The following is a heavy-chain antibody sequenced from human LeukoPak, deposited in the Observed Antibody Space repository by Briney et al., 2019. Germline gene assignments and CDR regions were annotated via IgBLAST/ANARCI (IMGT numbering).Heavy chain of an antibody. J-gene: IGHJ3*02. D-gene: IGHD1-26*01. CDR3: AKPSGSYRGAFDI. Sequence: GGSLRLSCAASGFTFSSYGMHWVRQAPGKGLEWVAFIRYDGSNKYYADSVKGRFTISRDNSKNTLYLQMNSLRAEDTAVYYCAKPSGSYRGAFDIWGQGTMVTVSS. CDR2: IRYDGSNK. V-gene: IGHV3-30*02. CDR1: GFTFSSYG.